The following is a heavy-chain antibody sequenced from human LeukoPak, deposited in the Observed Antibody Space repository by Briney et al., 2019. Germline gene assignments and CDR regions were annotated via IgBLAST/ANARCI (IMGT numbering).Heavy chain of an antibody. J-gene: IGHJ3*02. CDR3: NIDGPSFYSDGAFDT. V-gene: IGHV3-15*01. CDR1: GFTFSQAW. CDR2: VKSKTDGETT. Sequence: PGGSLRLSCAASGFTFSQAWMTWVRQAPGKGLEWIGRVKSKTDGETTDYAAPVKGRFTISRDDSKNTLYMQMNSLRTEDTAVYYCNIDGPSFYSDGAFDTWGQGTMVTVSS. D-gene: IGHD4-11*01.